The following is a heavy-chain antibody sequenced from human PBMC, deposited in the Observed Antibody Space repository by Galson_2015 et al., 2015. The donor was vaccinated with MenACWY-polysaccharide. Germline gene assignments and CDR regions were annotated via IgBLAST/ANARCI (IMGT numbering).Heavy chain of an antibody. CDR2: IDWDDDK. D-gene: IGHD3-16*01. Sequence: PALVKPTQTLTLTCTFSGFSLSISRMSVSWIRQPPGKALEWLALIDWDDDKYYSTSLKTRLTISKDTSKYQVVLTMTNMDPVDTATYYCARSWGEPPGDFDYWGQGTLVTVSS. CDR3: ARSWGEPPGDFDY. CDR1: GFSLSISRMS. V-gene: IGHV2-70*01. J-gene: IGHJ4*02.